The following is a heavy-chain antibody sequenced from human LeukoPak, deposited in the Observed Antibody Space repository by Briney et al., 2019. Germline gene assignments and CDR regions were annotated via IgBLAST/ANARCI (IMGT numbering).Heavy chain of an antibody. V-gene: IGHV3-11*04. CDR3: ARESYSSGYYYDY. D-gene: IGHD3-22*01. CDR1: GFTFSDYY. J-gene: IGHJ4*02. Sequence: GGSLRLSCAASGFTFSDYYMSWIRQAPGKGLEWVSYISSSSSTIYYVDSVKGRFTISRDNAKNSLYLQMNSLRAEDTAVYYCARESYSSGYYYDYWGQGTLVTVSS. CDR2: ISSSSSTI.